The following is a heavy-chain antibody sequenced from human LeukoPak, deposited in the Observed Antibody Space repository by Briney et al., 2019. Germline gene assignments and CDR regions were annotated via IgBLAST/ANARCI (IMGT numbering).Heavy chain of an antibody. D-gene: IGHD2-2*01. CDR2: IIPILGIA. J-gene: IGHJ6*03. CDR1: GGTFSSYT. Sequence: ASVKVSCKASGGTFSSYTISWVRQAPGQGLEWMGRIIPILGIANYAQKFQGRVTITADKSTSTAYMELSSLRSEDTAVYYCASYFRTRGNYYYYMDVWGKGTTVTASS. CDR3: ASYFRTRGNYYYYMDV. V-gene: IGHV1-69*02.